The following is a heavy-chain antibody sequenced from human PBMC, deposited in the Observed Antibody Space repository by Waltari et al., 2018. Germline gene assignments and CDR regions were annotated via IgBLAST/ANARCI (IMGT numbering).Heavy chain of an antibody. Sequence: QVQLVQSGAEVKKPGSSVKVSCKASGGPFSSYAISWVRQAPGQGLEWMGGSIPSFGTANYAQKFQGRVTITTDESTSTAYMELSSLRSEDTAVYYCARDGELELADYWGQGTLVTVSS. CDR2: SIPSFGTA. J-gene: IGHJ4*02. CDR3: ARDGELELADY. CDR1: GGPFSSYA. D-gene: IGHD1-7*01. V-gene: IGHV1-69*05.